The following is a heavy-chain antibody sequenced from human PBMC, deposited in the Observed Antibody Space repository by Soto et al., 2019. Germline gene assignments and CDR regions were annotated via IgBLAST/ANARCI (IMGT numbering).Heavy chain of an antibody. Sequence: QVQLVQSGAEVKKPGSSVKVSCKASGGTFSSYAISWVRQAPGQGLEWMGGIIPIFGTANYAQKFQGRVTMTADEPTSAADMGLSSLRSEDTAVYYCARESRYCSGGSCYFLPGIDYWGQGTLVTVSS. CDR2: IIPIFGTA. CDR1: GGTFSSYA. V-gene: IGHV1-69*12. J-gene: IGHJ4*02. CDR3: ARESRYCSGGSCYFLPGIDY. D-gene: IGHD2-15*01.